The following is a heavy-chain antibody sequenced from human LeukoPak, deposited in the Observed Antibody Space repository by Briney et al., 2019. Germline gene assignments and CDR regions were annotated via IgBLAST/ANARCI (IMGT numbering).Heavy chain of an antibody. CDR1: GGSISGNYY. J-gene: IGHJ4*02. V-gene: IGHV4-38-2*02. CDR3: ANYGVVLATYGSPSPFVY. CDR2: IYHSGST. Sequence: NPSETLSLTCTVSGGSISGNYYWSWIRQPPGKGLEWIGSIYHSGSTYYNPSLKSRVTISVDTSKNQFSLKLSSVTAADTAVYYCANYGVVLATYGSPSPFVYWGQGTLVTVSS. D-gene: IGHD3-16*01.